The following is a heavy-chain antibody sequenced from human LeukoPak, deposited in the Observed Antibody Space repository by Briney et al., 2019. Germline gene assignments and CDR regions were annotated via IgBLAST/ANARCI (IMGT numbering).Heavy chain of an antibody. D-gene: IGHD3-10*01. J-gene: IGHJ4*02. CDR3: ARDSFGELQIDY. CDR1: GYTFTSYG. CDR2: VNPSDGST. V-gene: IGHV1-46*01. Sequence: ASVKVSCKASGYTFTSYGISWVRQAPGQGLEWMGLVNPSDGSTRYAQKFQGRVTMTRDTSTSTAYMEMNSLTSEDTAVYYCARDSFGELQIDYWGQGTLVTVSS.